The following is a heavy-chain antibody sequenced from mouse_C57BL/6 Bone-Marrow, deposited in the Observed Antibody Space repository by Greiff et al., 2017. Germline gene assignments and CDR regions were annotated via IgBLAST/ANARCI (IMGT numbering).Heavy chain of an antibody. CDR3: ARTGLLYDY. D-gene: IGHD2-12*01. CDR2: IYPRSGNT. Sequence: QVHVKQSGAELARPGASVKLSCKASGYTFTSYGISWVKQRTGQGLEWIGEIYPRSGNTYYNEKFKGKATLTADKSSSTSYMELRSLTSEDSAVYFCARTGLLYDYWGQGTTLTVSS. V-gene: IGHV1-81*01. CDR1: GYTFTSYG. J-gene: IGHJ2*01.